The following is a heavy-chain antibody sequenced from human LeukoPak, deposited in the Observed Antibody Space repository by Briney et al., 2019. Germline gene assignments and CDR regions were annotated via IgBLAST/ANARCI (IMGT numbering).Heavy chain of an antibody. V-gene: IGHV4-34*01. CDR3: ARNVLLWFGEFGFDY. D-gene: IGHD3-10*01. CDR2: INHSGST. Sequence: PSETLSLTCAVYGGSFSGYYWSSIRQPPGKGLEWIGEINHSGSTNYNPSLKSRVTISVDTSKNQFSLKLSSVTAADTAVYYCARNVLLWFGEFGFDYWGQGTLVTVSS. J-gene: IGHJ4*02. CDR1: GGSFSGYY.